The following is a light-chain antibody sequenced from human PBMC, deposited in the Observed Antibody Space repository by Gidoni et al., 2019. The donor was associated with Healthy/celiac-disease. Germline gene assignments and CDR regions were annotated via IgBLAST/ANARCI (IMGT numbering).Light chain of an antibody. CDR2: KDS. J-gene: IGLJ2*01. V-gene: IGLV3-25*03. Sequence: SYELTQPPSVSVSPGQTARITCSGDALPKQYAYWYQQKPGQAPVLVLYKDSERPSGIPERFSGSSSGTTVTLTISGVQAEDEADYYCPSADSSGTLGVFGGGTKLTVL. CDR3: PSADSSGTLGV. CDR1: ALPKQY.